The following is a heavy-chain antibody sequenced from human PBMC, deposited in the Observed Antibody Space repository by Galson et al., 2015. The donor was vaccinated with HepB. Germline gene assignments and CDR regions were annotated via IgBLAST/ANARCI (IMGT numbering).Heavy chain of an antibody. CDR3: ARHPGAAVGERTYYFDY. J-gene: IGHJ4*02. Sequence: QSGAEVKKPGESLKISCKGSGYSFTNYWIGWMRQMPGKGLEWMGRSDPSDSYTSYSPSFQGHVTISTDKSISTAYLQWSSLEASDSAMYYCARHPGAAVGERTYYFDYWGQGTLVTVSS. V-gene: IGHV5-10-1*01. CDR1: GYSFTNYW. CDR2: SDPSDSYT. D-gene: IGHD6-13*01.